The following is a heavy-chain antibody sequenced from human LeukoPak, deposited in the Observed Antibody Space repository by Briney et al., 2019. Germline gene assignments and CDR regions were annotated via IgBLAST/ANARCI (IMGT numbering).Heavy chain of an antibody. CDR3: ARARYNWNDQAIYFDY. Sequence: GGSLRLSCAASGFTFSSYSMNWVRQAPGKGLEWVSYISSSSSTIYYADSVKGRFTISRDNAKNSLYLQMNSLRAGDTAVYYCARARYNWNDQAIYFDYWGQGTLVTVSS. J-gene: IGHJ4*02. CDR1: GFTFSSYS. D-gene: IGHD1-1*01. CDR2: ISSSSSTI. V-gene: IGHV3-48*01.